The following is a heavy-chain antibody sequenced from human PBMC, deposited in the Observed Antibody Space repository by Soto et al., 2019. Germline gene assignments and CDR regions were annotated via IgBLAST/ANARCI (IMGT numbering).Heavy chain of an antibody. CDR2: IKQDGSEK. J-gene: IGHJ5*02. Sequence: EVQLVESGGGLVQPGGSLRLSCAASGFTFSSYWMSWVRQAPGKGLEWVANIKQDGSEKYYVDSVKGRFTISRDNAKNSLYLQMNSLRAEDTAVYYCARGLGIRVNWFDPWGQGTLVTVSS. D-gene: IGHD7-27*01. V-gene: IGHV3-7*01. CDR1: GFTFSSYW. CDR3: ARGLGIRVNWFDP.